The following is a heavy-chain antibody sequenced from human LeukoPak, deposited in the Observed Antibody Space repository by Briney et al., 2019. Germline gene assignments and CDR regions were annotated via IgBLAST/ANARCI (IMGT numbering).Heavy chain of an antibody. D-gene: IGHD6-19*01. J-gene: IGHJ3*02. CDR1: GFTFSSYA. Sequence: PGRSLRLSCAASGFTFSSYAMHWVRQAPGKGLEWVAVISYDGSNKYYADSVKGRFTISRDNSKNTLYLQMNSLRAEDTAVYYCARDRGYSSGWYTGAFDIWGQGTMVTVSS. V-gene: IGHV3-30-3*01. CDR3: ARDRGYSSGWYTGAFDI. CDR2: ISYDGSNK.